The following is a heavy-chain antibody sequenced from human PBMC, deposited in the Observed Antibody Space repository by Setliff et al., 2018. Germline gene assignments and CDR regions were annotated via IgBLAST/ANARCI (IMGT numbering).Heavy chain of an antibody. CDR3: AISSLSICSGGTCPNAFDV. D-gene: IGHD2-15*01. Sequence: ASVKVSCKASGYILNSYGVSWVRQAPGQGLEWMGWISSYNNDVTNYLQRFQGRVTMTTDTSTSAAYMELRSLGSDDTAVYYCAISSLSICSGGTCPNAFDVWAKGQWSPSPQ. CDR2: ISSYNNDVT. V-gene: IGHV1-18*01. CDR1: GYILNSYG. J-gene: IGHJ3*01.